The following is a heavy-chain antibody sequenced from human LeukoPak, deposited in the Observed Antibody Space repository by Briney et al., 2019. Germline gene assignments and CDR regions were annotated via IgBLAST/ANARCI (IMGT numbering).Heavy chain of an antibody. Sequence: GGSLRLSCAASGFTFSSYAMSWVRQAPGKGLEWVSAISGSGGSTYYADSVKGRFTISRDNSKNTLYLQMNGLRAEDTAVYYCAKDYDILTGYYDFDYWGQGTLVTVSS. J-gene: IGHJ4*02. CDR3: AKDYDILTGYYDFDY. D-gene: IGHD3-9*01. CDR2: ISGSGGST. V-gene: IGHV3-23*01. CDR1: GFTFSSYA.